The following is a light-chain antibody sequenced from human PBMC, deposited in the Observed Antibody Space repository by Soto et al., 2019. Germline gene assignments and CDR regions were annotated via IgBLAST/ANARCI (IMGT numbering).Light chain of an antibody. J-gene: IGLJ3*02. CDR1: SSDIGGYNY. V-gene: IGLV2-14*01. Sequence: QSALIQPASVSGSPGQSITISCTGTSSDIGGYNYVSWYQRHPGKVPKLIIYEVTSRPSGGSPRFSGSKSGNTASLTISGLQAEDEADYFCSSYTTSGTPVFGGGTKVTVL. CDR2: EVT. CDR3: SSYTTSGTPV.